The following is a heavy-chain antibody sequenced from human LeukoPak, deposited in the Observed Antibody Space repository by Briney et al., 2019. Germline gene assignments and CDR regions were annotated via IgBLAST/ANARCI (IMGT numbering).Heavy chain of an antibody. D-gene: IGHD2/OR15-2a*01. CDR3: ASRLSSAYYYMDV. Sequence: GASVKVSCKASGGTFSSYAISWVRQAPGQGLEWMGGIIPIFGTANYAQKFQGKVTITTDESTSTAYMELSSLRSEDTAVYYCASRLSSAYYYMDVWGKGTTVTVSS. CDR1: GGTFSSYA. V-gene: IGHV1-69*05. CDR2: IIPIFGTA. J-gene: IGHJ6*03.